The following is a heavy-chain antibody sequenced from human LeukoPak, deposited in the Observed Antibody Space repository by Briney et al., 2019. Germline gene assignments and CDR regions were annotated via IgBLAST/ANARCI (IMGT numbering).Heavy chain of an antibody. Sequence: WGSLRLSCAASGFTVSSNYMSWVRQAPGKGLEWVSVIYSGGSTYYADSVKGRFTISRDNSKNTLYLQMNSLRAEDTAVYYCARIRDPSQGDGYFDYWGQGTLVTVSS. V-gene: IGHV3-66*01. CDR3: ARIRDPSQGDGYFDY. D-gene: IGHD3-16*01. CDR2: IYSGGST. J-gene: IGHJ4*02. CDR1: GFTVSSNY.